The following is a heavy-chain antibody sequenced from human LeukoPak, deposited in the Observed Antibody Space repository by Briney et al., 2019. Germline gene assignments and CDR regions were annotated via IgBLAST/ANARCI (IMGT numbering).Heavy chain of an antibody. CDR1: GGSISSSSYY. CDR2: IYYSGST. V-gene: IGHV4-39*07. Sequence: PSETLSLTCTVSGGSISSSSYYWGWIRQPPGKGLEWIGSIYYSGSTDYNPSLKSRVTISVDTAKNQLSLRLSSVTAADTAVYYCVRGGSGWYETFDYWGQGTLVTVSS. J-gene: IGHJ4*02. CDR3: VRGGSGWYETFDY. D-gene: IGHD6-19*01.